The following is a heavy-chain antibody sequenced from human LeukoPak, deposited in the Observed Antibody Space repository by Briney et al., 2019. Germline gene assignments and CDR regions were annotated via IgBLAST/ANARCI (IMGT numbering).Heavy chain of an antibody. CDR2: ISGSGGST. CDR3: AKGGDYVWGSYRSYYCYMDV. V-gene: IGHV3-23*01. J-gene: IGHJ6*03. D-gene: IGHD3-16*02. Sequence: GGSLRLSCAASGFTFSSYAMSWVRQAPGKGLEWVSAISGSGGSTYYADSVKGRFTMSRDNSKNTLYLQMNSLRAEDTAVYYCAKGGDYVWGSYRSYYCYMDVWGKGTTVTISS. CDR1: GFTFSSYA.